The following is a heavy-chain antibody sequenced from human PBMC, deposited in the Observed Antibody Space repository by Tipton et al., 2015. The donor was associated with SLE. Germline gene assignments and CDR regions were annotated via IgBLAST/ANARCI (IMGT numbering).Heavy chain of an antibody. CDR1: GGSISSYY. J-gene: IGHJ3*02. Sequence: TLSLTCTVSGGSISSYYWSWIRQPPGKGLEWIGYIYYSGSTNYNPSLKSRVTISVNTPKNLFSLKLSSVTAADTAVYYCARTVRREMATGPAFDIWGQGTMATVSS. CDR2: IYYSGST. V-gene: IGHV4-59*08. D-gene: IGHD5-24*01. CDR3: ARTVRREMATGPAFDI.